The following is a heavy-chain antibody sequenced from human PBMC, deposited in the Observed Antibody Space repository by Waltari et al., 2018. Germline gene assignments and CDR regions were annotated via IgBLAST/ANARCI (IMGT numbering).Heavy chain of an antibody. Sequence: EVQLVESGGGLVQPGRSLRLSCTASGFTFGDYAMSWVRQAPGKGLEWVGFIRSKAYGGTTEYAASVKGRFTISRDDSKSIAYLQMNSLKTEDTAVYYCTRVARGSWGWFDPWGQGTLVTVSS. CDR3: TRVARGSWGWFDP. V-gene: IGHV3-49*04. D-gene: IGHD6-13*01. CDR1: GFTFGDYA. J-gene: IGHJ5*02. CDR2: IRSKAYGGTT.